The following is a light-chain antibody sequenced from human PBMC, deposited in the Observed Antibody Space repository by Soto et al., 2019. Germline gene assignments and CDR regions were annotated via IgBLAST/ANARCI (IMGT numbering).Light chain of an antibody. Sequence: QTALTQPASVSGSPGQSITISCTCTSSDVGGYDYVAWYQRHPGKAPKLMIYDVFNRPSGVSHRFSGSKSGNTASLTISGLQAEDEADYYCSSYTSSRTLVFGGGTKLTVL. CDR3: SSYTSSRTLV. V-gene: IGLV2-14*03. CDR2: DVF. J-gene: IGLJ3*02. CDR1: SSDVGGYDY.